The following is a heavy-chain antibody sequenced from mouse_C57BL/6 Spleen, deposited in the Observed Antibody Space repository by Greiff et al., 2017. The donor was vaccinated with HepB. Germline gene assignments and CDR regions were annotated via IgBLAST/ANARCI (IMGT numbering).Heavy chain of an antibody. V-gene: IGHV1-82*01. CDR2: IYPGDGDT. CDR3: ARSEDGYYPYYFDY. CDR1: GYAFSSSW. D-gene: IGHD2-3*01. Sequence: VKLMESGPELVKPGASVKISCKASGYAFSSSWMNWVKQRPGKGLEWIGRIYPGDGDTNYNGKFKGKATLTADKSSSTAYMQLSSLTSEDSAVYFCARSEDGYYPYYFDYWGQGTTLTVSS. J-gene: IGHJ2*01.